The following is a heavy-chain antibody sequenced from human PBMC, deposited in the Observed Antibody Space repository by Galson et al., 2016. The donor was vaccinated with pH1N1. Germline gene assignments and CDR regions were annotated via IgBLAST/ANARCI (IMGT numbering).Heavy chain of an antibody. J-gene: IGHJ4*02. Sequence: SVKVSCKASGYTFTYYAMNWVRQAPGQGLEWMGWINTNTGNPTYAQGFTGRFVFSLDTSVSTAYLQISSLKAEDTAVYYGARNCSSSSCHVDYWGQGTLVTVSS. CDR1: GYTFTYYA. CDR3: ARNCSSSSCHVDY. V-gene: IGHV7-4-1*02. D-gene: IGHD2-2*01. CDR2: INTNTGNP.